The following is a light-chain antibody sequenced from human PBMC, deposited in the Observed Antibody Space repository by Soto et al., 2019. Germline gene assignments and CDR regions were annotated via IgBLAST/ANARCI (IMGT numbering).Light chain of an antibody. V-gene: IGLV2-11*01. CDR2: DVS. J-gene: IGLJ2*01. Sequence: QSVLTQPRSVSGSPGQSVTISCTGTSSDVGGYNYVSWYQQHPGKAPKVMIYDVSKRPPGVPDRFSGSRSGNTASLTISGLQAEDGADYYCCSYAGSVVFGGGTKVTVL. CDR1: SSDVGGYNY. CDR3: CSYAGSVV.